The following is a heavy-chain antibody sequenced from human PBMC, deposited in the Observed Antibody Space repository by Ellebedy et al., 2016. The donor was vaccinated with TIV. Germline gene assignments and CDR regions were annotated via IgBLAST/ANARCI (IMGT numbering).Heavy chain of an antibody. J-gene: IGHJ6*02. V-gene: IGHV3-48*03. CDR3: ARVTWVGGYGMDV. CDR1: GFTFSHYE. Sequence: GESLKISCAASGFTFSHYEMNWVRQAPGKGLEWVSYISTSGGGIYYADSVKGRFTISRDNANNSLYLQMKSLRAEDTAVYYCARVTWVGGYGMDVWGQGTTVTVSS. CDR2: ISTSGGGI. D-gene: IGHD3-10*01.